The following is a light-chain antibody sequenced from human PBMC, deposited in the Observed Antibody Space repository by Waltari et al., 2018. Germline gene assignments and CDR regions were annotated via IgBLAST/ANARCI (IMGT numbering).Light chain of an antibody. CDR1: NNNVGYEK. Sequence: QSALTQPPSVSKGLGQTATLTCTGNNNNVGYEKSTYLQQHQGHPPNLLINRNNNRLSGISSRFSAARSGSTAAPPITGLQTDDEADYYCSAWDSSLSAWVFGGGTKLTVL. CDR3: SAWDSSLSAWV. V-gene: IGLV10-54*04. J-gene: IGLJ3*02. CDR2: RNN.